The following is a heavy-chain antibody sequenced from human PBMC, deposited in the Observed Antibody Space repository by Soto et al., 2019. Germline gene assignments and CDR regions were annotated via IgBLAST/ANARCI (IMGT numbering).Heavy chain of an antibody. D-gene: IGHD3-22*01. CDR3: ASSTMIVVITA. Sequence: EVQLLESGGGLVQPGGSPRLSCAASGFTFSNYAMNWVRQAPGKGLEWVSIISGSNNRTYYADSVKGRFTISRDNSQNTLYLQMNSLRADDTAIYYCASSTMIVVITAWGQGTLVTVSS. V-gene: IGHV3-23*01. CDR1: GFTFSNYA. J-gene: IGHJ5*02. CDR2: ISGSNNRT.